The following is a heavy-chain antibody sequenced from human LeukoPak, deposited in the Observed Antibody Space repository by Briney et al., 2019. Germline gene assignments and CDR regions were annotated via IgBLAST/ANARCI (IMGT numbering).Heavy chain of an antibody. V-gene: IGHV1-24*01. J-gene: IGHJ4*02. CDR2: FDPEDGET. Sequence: ASVKVSCKVSGYTLTELSMHWVRQAPGKGLEWMGGFDPEDGETIYAQKFQGRVTMTEDTSTDTAYMELSSLRSEDTAVYYRATTAGHCTNGVCYWGAFDYWGQGTLVTVSS. CDR3: ATTAGHCTNGVCYWGAFDY. CDR1: GYTLTELS. D-gene: IGHD2-8*01.